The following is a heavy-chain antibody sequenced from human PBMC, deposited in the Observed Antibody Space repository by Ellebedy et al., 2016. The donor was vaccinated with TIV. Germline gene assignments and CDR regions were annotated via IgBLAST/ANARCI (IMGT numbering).Heavy chain of an antibody. CDR3: ATDRGEGGLPSFFDS. Sequence: GESLKISCAASGFNFSDCSMNWVRQAPGKGLEWVSSISSNLHYIHYRDSVKGRFTISRDNAKNSLSLQMDSLRAEDTAVYYCATDRGEGGLPSFFDSWGQGTLVTVST. J-gene: IGHJ4*02. D-gene: IGHD3-10*01. CDR2: ISSNLHYI. CDR1: GFNFSDCS. V-gene: IGHV3-21*01.